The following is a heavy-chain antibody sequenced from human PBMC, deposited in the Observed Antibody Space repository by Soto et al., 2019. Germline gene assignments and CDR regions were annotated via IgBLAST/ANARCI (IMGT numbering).Heavy chain of an antibody. D-gene: IGHD3-22*01. CDR2: IYPGDSDT. CDR1: GYSFTSYW. Sequence: GESLKISCKGSGYSFTSYWIGWVRQMPGKGLEWMGIIYPGDSDTRYSPSFQGQVTISADKSISTAYLQWSSLKASDTAMYYCARHRIFYDSSGYYRIMNDAFDIWGQGTMVTVSS. CDR3: ARHRIFYDSSGYYRIMNDAFDI. V-gene: IGHV5-51*01. J-gene: IGHJ3*02.